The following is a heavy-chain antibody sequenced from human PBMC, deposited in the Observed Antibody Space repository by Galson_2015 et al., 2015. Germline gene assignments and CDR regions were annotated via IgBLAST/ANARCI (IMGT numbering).Heavy chain of an antibody. CDR2: ISYDGSKK. Sequence: SLRLSCAASGFTSSTYAIHWVRQAPGKGLEWVAVISYDGSKKSSADSVKGRFSVSRDNSKNTVYLQMSSLRVEDTAVYYCARDGPKGLTSFDYWGQGTLVTVSS. V-gene: IGHV3-30-3*01. D-gene: IGHD1-14*01. CDR3: ARDGPKGLTSFDY. J-gene: IGHJ4*02. CDR1: GFTSSTYA.